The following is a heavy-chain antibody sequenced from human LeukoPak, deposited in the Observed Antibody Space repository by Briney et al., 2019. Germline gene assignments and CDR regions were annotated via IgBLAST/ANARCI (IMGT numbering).Heavy chain of an antibody. CDR3: TRGRSVEQQLDPLYLDY. Sequence: PSETLSLTCAVYGGSFSGYYWSWLRQPPGKGLEWIGEINHSGRTNYNPSLKSRVTISVDTSKNQFSLEMTSVTAADTAVYYCTRGRSVEQQLDPLYLDYWGQGNLVTVSS. CDR1: GGSFSGYY. D-gene: IGHD6-13*01. J-gene: IGHJ4*02. CDR2: INHSGRT. V-gene: IGHV4-34*01.